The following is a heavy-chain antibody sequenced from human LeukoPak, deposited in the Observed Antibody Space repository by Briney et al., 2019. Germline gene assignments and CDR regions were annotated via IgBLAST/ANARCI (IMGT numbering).Heavy chain of an antibody. CDR2: IRSKANRSAT. D-gene: IGHD2-2*01. CDR3: TRPCSSTSCFADY. V-gene: IGHV3-73*01. CDR1: GFTFSGSA. Sequence: GGSLRLSCAASGFTFSGSAMHWVRQASGKGLEWVGRIRSKANRSATAYAASVKGRFTISRDDSKNTAYLQMNSLKTEDTAVYYCTRPCSSTSCFADYWGQGTLVTVSS. J-gene: IGHJ4*02.